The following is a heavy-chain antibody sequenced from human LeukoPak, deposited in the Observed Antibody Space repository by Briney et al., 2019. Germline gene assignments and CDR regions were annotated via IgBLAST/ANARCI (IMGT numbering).Heavy chain of an antibody. CDR2: ISAYNGNT. J-gene: IGHJ4*02. CDR3: ARELPSPNDHHYLDY. D-gene: IGHD1-1*01. Sequence: ASVKVSCKASGYTFTSYGISWVGQAPGQGLEWMGWISAYNGNTNYAQKLQGRVTMTTDPSTSTAYMELRSLRSDDTAVYYCARELPSPNDHHYLDYWGQGTLVTVSS. V-gene: IGHV1-18*01. CDR1: GYTFTSYG.